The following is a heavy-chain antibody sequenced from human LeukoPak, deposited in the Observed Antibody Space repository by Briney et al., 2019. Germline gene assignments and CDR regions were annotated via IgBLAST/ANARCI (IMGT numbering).Heavy chain of an antibody. CDR1: GGSISANY. CDR2: IYSSGST. D-gene: IGHD5-12*01. CDR3: ARGGDIVAP. Sequence: PSETLSLTCTVSGGSISANYWIWMRQSAGKGLEYIGRIYSSGSTNYNPSLKSRVTMSVDTSKNQFSLKLSSVTAADTAVYYCARGGDIVAPWGQGTLVTVSS. V-gene: IGHV4-4*07. J-gene: IGHJ5*02.